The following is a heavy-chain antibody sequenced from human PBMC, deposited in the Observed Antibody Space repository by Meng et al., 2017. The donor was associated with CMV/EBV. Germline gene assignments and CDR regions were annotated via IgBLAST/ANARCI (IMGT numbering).Heavy chain of an antibody. V-gene: IGHV1-2*02. CDR1: GYILTGYY. CDR3: ARDVYCSSTSCYGGWFDP. D-gene: IGHD2-2*01. J-gene: IGHJ5*02. Sequence: ASVKVSCKASGYILTGYYMHWVRQAPGQGLEWMGWINPNSGGTNYAQKFQGRVTMTRDTSISTAYMELSRLRSDDTAVYYCARDVYCSSTSCYGGWFDPWGQGTLVTVSS. CDR2: INPNSGGT.